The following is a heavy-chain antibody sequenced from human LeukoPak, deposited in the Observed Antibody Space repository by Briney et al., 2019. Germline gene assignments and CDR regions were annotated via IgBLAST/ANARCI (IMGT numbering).Heavy chain of an antibody. V-gene: IGHV3-48*03. CDR2: ISSSGSTI. CDR3: ARFAATRDLDY. Sequence: QPGGSLRLSCAASGFTFSSYEMNWVRQAPGKGLQWVSYISSSGSTIYYTDSVKGRFTISRDNAKNSLYLQMNSLRAEDAAVYYCARFAATRDLDYWGQGTLVTVSS. J-gene: IGHJ4*02. D-gene: IGHD1-26*01. CDR1: GFTFSSYE.